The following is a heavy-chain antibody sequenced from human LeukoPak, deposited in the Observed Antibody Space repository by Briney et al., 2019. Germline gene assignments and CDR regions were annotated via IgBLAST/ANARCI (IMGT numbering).Heavy chain of an antibody. CDR2: IRYDGSNK. CDR1: GFTFGSYG. V-gene: IGHV3-30*02. CDR3: AKGHESWSSFDY. J-gene: IGHJ4*02. Sequence: GGSLRLSCAASGFTFGSYGMHWVRQAPGKGLEWVAFIRYDGSNKYYADSVKGRFTISRDNSKNTLYLQMNSLRAEDTAVYYCAKGHESWSSFDYWGQGTLVTVSS. D-gene: IGHD6-13*01.